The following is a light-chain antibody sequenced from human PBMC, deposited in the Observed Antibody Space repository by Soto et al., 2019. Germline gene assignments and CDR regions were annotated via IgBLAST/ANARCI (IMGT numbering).Light chain of an antibody. J-gene: IGLJ3*02. Sequence: QSALTQPASVSGSPGQSITISCTGTSSDVGGYNYVSWYQQHPRKAPKLMIYEVSNRPSGVSNRFSGSKSGHTASLTISGLQAEDEADYYCSSFTSINTWVFGGGTKLTVL. CDR3: SSFTSINTWV. CDR2: EVS. V-gene: IGLV2-14*01. CDR1: SSDVGGYNY.